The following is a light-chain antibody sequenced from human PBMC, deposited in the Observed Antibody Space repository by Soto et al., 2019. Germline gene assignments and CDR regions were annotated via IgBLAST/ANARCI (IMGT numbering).Light chain of an antibody. J-gene: IGLJ2*01. Sequence: NFMLTQPHSVSESPGKTVTISCTGSSGTIASNYVQWYQQRPGSAHTIVIYENNQRPSEVPDRFSGSIDSSSNSASLTISGLKTEDEAYYYWQSYDSADPVVFGGGTKLTVL. CDR2: ENN. CDR3: QSYDSADPVV. CDR1: SGTIASNY. V-gene: IGLV6-57*02.